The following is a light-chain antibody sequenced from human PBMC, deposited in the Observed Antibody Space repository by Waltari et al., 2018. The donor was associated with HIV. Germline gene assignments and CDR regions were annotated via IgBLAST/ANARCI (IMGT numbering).Light chain of an antibody. V-gene: IGKV1-5*03. CDR2: QAS. CDR3: HQYASFSGT. Sequence: DIRLTQSPSSLSASAGDRVAITCRAGQNVGAFLAWYQQKPGKPPKLLIFQASILEGGVPSRFSGSVSGSDFTLTINCLQSDDFATYYCHQYASFSGTFGQGTKVEL. CDR1: QNVGAF. J-gene: IGKJ1*01.